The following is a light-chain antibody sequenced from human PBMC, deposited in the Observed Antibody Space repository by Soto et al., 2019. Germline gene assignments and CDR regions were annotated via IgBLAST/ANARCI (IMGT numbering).Light chain of an antibody. CDR2: DAS. Sequence: DIQMTQSPSTLSESVGDRVTIACRASQSISSWLAWYQQKPGKAPKVLIYDASSLESGVPSRFSGSGSGTEFTLTISSLQPDDFATYYCQQYHSYSYTFGQGTKVDI. J-gene: IGKJ2*01. CDR3: QQYHSYSYT. V-gene: IGKV1-5*01. CDR1: QSISSW.